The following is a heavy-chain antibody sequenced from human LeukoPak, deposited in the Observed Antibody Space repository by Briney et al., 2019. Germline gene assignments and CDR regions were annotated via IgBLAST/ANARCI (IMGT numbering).Heavy chain of an antibody. V-gene: IGHV4-34*01. CDR3: ARGHGLLWFGELNYYYYGMDV. CDR1: GVSFSGYY. Sequence: SETLSLTCAVYGVSFSGYYWSWIRQPPGKGLEWIGEINHSGSTNYNPSLKSRVTISVDTSKNQFSLKLSSVTAADTAVYYCARGHGLLWFGELNYYYYGMDVWGQGTTVTVSS. J-gene: IGHJ6*02. CDR2: INHSGST. D-gene: IGHD3-10*01.